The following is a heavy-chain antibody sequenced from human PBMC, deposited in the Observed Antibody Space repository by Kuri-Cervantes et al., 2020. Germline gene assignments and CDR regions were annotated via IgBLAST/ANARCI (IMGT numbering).Heavy chain of an antibody. CDR3: ARHRWAARLHYGMDV. J-gene: IGHJ6*02. CDR1: GGSISSGDYY. Sequence: LRLSCTVSGGSISSGDYYWSWIRQPPGKGLEWIGYIYYSGSTYYNPSLKSRVTISVDTSKNQFSLKLSSVTAADTAVYYCARHRWAARLHYGMDVWGQGTTVTVSS. D-gene: IGHD6-6*01. V-gene: IGHV4-30-4*01. CDR2: IYYSGST.